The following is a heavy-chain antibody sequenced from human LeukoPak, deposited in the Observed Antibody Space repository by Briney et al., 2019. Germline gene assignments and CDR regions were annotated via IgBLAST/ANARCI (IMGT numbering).Heavy chain of an antibody. CDR3: AKRWEATWCYFDF. Sequence: PGGSLRLSCVASGFTLSSYAMHWVRQAPGKGLEWVAFIQLDGNNNYYADSVKGRFTITRDNSQNTLYLQMNRLTVEDSAVYYCAKRWEATWCYFDFWGQGTLVTVSS. CDR1: GFTLSSYA. CDR2: IQLDGNNN. J-gene: IGHJ4*02. D-gene: IGHD1-26*01. V-gene: IGHV3-30*02.